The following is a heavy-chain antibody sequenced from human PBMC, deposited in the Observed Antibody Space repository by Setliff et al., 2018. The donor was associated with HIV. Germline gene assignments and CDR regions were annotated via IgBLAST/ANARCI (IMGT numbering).Heavy chain of an antibody. CDR3: AREGGYYDSSGYPVGWFDP. CDR1: GGSISSGGYF. CDR2: IYYSGST. J-gene: IGHJ5*02. D-gene: IGHD3-22*01. V-gene: IGHV4-31*03. Sequence: PSETLSLTCTVSGGSISSGGYFWSWIRQLPGKGLEWIGYIYYSGSTFYNPSLKSRVTLSVKTSKNQFSLKLRSVTAADTAVYYCAREGGYYDSSGYPVGWFDPWGQGTLVTVSS.